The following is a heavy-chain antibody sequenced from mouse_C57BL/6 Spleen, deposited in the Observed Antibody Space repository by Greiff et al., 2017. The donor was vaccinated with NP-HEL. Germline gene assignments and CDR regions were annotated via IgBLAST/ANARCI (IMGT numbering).Heavy chain of an antibody. Sequence: VQLQQPGAELVRPGSSVKLSCKASGYTFTSYWMHWVKQRPIQGLDWIGNIDPSDSETHYNQKFKDKATLTVDKSSSTAYMQLSSLTSEDSAVYYCAREGTFITTVVATGYFDYWGQGTTLTVSS. D-gene: IGHD1-1*01. J-gene: IGHJ2*01. CDR1: GYTFTSYW. V-gene: IGHV1-52*01. CDR2: IDPSDSET. CDR3: AREGTFITTVVATGYFDY.